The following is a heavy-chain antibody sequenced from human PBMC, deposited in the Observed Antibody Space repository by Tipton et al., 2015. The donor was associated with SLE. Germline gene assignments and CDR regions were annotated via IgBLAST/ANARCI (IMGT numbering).Heavy chain of an antibody. V-gene: IGHV3-15*01. D-gene: IGHD1-1*01. CDR2: IKSKTDGGTT. J-gene: IGHJ4*02. CDR3: TTDGLAGTPGY. Sequence: LTCTVSGGSISSYYWSWIRQPPGKGLEWVGRIKSKTDGGTTDYAAPVKGRFTISRDDSKNTLYLQMNSLKTEDTAVYYCTTDGLAGTPGYWGQGTLVTVSS. CDR1: GGSISSYY.